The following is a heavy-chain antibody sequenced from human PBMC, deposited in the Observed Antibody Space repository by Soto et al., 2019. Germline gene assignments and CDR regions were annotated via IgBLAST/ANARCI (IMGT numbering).Heavy chain of an antibody. D-gene: IGHD2-2*01. J-gene: IGHJ6*03. CDR3: ASDHLKNFVVVPAAYYYMDV. V-gene: IGHV1-18*01. CDR2: ISGYNGNK. Sequence: ASVKVSCKASGYMFASYGINWVRQAPGQRLEWMGWISGYNGNKNYAQKFQGRVTLTTDTSTTTVYLELRSLTSDDTAVYYCASDHLKNFVVVPAAYYYMDVWGKGTTVTVSS. CDR1: GYMFASYG.